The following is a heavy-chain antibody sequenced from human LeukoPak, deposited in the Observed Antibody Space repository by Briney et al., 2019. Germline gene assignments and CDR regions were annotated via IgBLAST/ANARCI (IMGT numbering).Heavy chain of an antibody. Sequence: PGGSLRLSCAASGFTFSSYEMNWVRQAPGKGLEWVSTITGSGGNTYYADSVKGRFTISRDNTKNTLYLQMNSLRAEDTAVYYCAKPPPSYYGSGDSGYWGQGTLVTVSS. V-gene: IGHV3-23*01. D-gene: IGHD3-10*01. J-gene: IGHJ4*02. CDR3: AKPPPSYYGSGDSGY. CDR2: ITGSGGNT. CDR1: GFTFSSYE.